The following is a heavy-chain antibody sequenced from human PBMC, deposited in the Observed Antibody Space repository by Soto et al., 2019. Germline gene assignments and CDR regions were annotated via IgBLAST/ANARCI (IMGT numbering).Heavy chain of an antibody. V-gene: IGHV3-33*01. J-gene: IGHJ4*02. CDR2: IWYDGGNK. D-gene: IGHD3-22*01. Sequence: GGSLRLSCAASGFTFSTYAMHWVRQAPGKGLEWVATIWYDGGNKYYADAVKGRFTVSRDSSKNTVYLQMSSLRAEDTAVYYCARDEKEYYDSSGYFAYWGQGTLVTVS. CDR1: GFTFSTYA. CDR3: ARDEKEYYDSSGYFAY.